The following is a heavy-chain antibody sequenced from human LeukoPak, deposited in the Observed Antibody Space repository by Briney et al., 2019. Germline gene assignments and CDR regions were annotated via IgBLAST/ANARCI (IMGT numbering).Heavy chain of an antibody. CDR3: RTTLLWVSTYMDV. Sequence: PGGPLRLSSAASGFNFSSYAMSWVRQAPGKGLEWVSGISGSGGSTYYADSVKGRFTISRDNSKNTLYLQMNSLRAEDTAVYYCRTTLLWVSTYMDVWGKGTTVTVSS. V-gene: IGHV3-23*01. D-gene: IGHD3-16*01. CDR1: GFNFSSYA. CDR2: ISGSGGST. J-gene: IGHJ6*03.